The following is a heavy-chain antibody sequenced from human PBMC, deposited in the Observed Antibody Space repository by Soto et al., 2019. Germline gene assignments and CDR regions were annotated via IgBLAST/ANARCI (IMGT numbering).Heavy chain of an antibody. CDR1: GDSVSSNSAA. D-gene: IGHD6-19*01. V-gene: IGHV6-1*01. CDR3: VRLVDYYYSGMDV. J-gene: IGHJ6*02. CDR2: TYYRSKWYS. Sequence: SQTLSLTCALSGDSVSSNSAAWSWIRQSPSRGLEWLGRTYYRSKWYSDYAVSVKSRITINPDTSKNQFSLQLNSVTPEDTAVYYCVRLVDYYYSGMDVWGQGTTVTVSS.